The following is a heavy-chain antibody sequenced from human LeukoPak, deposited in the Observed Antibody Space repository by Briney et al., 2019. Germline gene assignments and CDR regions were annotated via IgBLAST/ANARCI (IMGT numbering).Heavy chain of an antibody. J-gene: IGHJ4*02. CDR3: ARNSGSYSGRWDY. CDR2: ISYDGSNK. CDR1: GFTFSSYG. V-gene: IGHV3-30*03. Sequence: GRSLRLSCAASGFTFSSYGMHWVRQAPGKGLEWVAVISYDGSNKYYADSVKGRFTISRDNSKNTLYLQMNSLRAEDTAVYYCARNSGSYSGRWDYWGQGTLVTVSS. D-gene: IGHD1-26*01.